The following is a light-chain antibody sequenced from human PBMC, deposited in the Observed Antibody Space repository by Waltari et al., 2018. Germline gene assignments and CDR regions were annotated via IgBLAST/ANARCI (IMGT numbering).Light chain of an antibody. J-gene: IGLJ2*01. Sequence: QSALTQPASVSASPGQSITLSCTGTRSDVGDFNLVSWVQQHPAKAPKLLIFEVSKRPTGVSNRFAASKSGNTASMTISGLQAEDEATYHCCSYAGTNTWVFGGGTKVTVL. V-gene: IGLV2-23*02. CDR2: EVS. CDR1: RSDVGDFNL. CDR3: CSYAGTNTWV.